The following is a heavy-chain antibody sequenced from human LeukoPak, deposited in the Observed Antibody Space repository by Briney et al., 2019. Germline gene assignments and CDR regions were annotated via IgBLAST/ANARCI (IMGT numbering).Heavy chain of an antibody. J-gene: IGHJ4*02. D-gene: IGHD6-13*01. CDR1: GFTFSSYG. CDR3: AKIAAAGTDY. V-gene: IGHV3-30*18. Sequence: SGRSLRLSCAASGFTFSSYGMHWVRQAPGKGLEWVAVISYDGSNKYYADSVKGRFTISRDNSKNTLYLQMNSLRAEDTAVYYCAKIAAAGTDYWGQGTLVTVSS. CDR2: ISYDGSNK.